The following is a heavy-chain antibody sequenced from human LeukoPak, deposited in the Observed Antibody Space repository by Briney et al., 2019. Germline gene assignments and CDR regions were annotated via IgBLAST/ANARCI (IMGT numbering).Heavy chain of an antibody. CDR1: GGSISSGSYY. Sequence: SETLSLTCTVSGGSISSGSYYWSWIRQPAGKGLEWIGRIYTSGSTNYNPSLKSRVTISVDTSKNQFSLKLSSVTAADTAVYYCARDSPIVVISFPGYWGQGTLVTVSS. J-gene: IGHJ4*02. CDR2: IYTSGST. D-gene: IGHD3-22*01. V-gene: IGHV4-61*02. CDR3: ARDSPIVVISFPGY.